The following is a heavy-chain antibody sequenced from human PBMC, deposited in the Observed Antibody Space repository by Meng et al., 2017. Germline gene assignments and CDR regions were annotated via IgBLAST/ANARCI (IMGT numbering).Heavy chain of an antibody. Sequence: HVQLVQSGAEVKKPGASVKVSCKASGYTFTGYYMHWVRQAPGQGLEWMGRINPSSGGTNYAQKFQGRVTMTRDTSISTAYMELSRLRSDDTAVYYCASELNTYGSGSYAYWGQGTLVTVSS. J-gene: IGHJ4*02. V-gene: IGHV1-2*06. D-gene: IGHD3-10*01. CDR1: GYTFTGYY. CDR2: INPSSGGT. CDR3: ASELNTYGSGSYAY.